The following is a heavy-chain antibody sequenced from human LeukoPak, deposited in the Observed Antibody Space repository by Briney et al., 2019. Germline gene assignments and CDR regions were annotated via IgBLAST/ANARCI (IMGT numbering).Heavy chain of an antibody. D-gene: IGHD3-16*01. J-gene: IGHJ5*02. CDR1: GFAFSSYG. Sequence: GGSLRLSCAASGFAFSSYGMHWVRQAPGKGLEWVAFLRYDGSDKYYADSVRGRFTISRDNSKHTLYLQMNSLRAEDTAVYYCANWGRFDPWGQGTLVTVSS. V-gene: IGHV3-30*02. CDR2: LRYDGSDK. CDR3: ANWGRFDP.